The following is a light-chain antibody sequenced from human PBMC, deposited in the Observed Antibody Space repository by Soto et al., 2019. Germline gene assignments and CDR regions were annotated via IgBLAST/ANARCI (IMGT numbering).Light chain of an antibody. CDR2: KAS. CDR1: QSISSW. CDR3: QQYYSYPLT. Sequence: DIQMTQSPSTLSASVGDRVTSTCRASQSISSWLAWYQQKPGKAPKLLIYKASSLESGVPSRFSGSGSGTEFTLTISSLQPDDFATYYCQQYYSYPLTLGGGNKVAIK. J-gene: IGKJ4*01. V-gene: IGKV1-5*03.